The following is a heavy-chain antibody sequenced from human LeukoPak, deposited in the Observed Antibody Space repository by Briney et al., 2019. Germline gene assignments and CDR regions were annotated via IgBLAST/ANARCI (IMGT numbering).Heavy chain of an antibody. D-gene: IGHD3-3*01. CDR3: ARDVGRYTIFGGNNWFDP. CDR2: IIPIFGTA. V-gene: IGHV1-69*06. Sequence: SVKVSCKASGGTFSSYAISWVRQAPGQGLEWMGGIIPIFGTANYAQKFQGRVTITADKSTSTAYMELSSLRSEDTAVYYCARDVGRYTIFGGNNWFDPWGQGTLVTVSS. J-gene: IGHJ5*02. CDR1: GGTFSSYA.